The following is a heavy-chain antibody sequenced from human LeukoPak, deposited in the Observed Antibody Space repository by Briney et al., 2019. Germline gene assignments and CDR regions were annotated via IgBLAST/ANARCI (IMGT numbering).Heavy chain of an antibody. CDR3: AKDYGCCSRTSCSYFDY. CDR1: GFTFSSYA. CDR2: ISGSGGST. D-gene: IGHD2-2*01. J-gene: IGHJ4*02. V-gene: IGHV3-23*01. Sequence: PGGSLRLSCAASGFTFSSYAMSWVRQAPGKGLEWVSAISGSGGSTYYADSVKGRFTISRDNSKNTLYLQMNSLRAEDTAVYYCAKDYGCCSRTSCSYFDYWGQGTLVTVSS.